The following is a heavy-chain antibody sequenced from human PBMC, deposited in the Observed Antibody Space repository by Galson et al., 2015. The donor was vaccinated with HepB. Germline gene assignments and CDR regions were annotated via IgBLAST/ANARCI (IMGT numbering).Heavy chain of an antibody. CDR2: ISWNSGSI. J-gene: IGHJ4*02. CDR3: AKAQGDRPTYSYGFYYFDY. V-gene: IGHV3-9*01. Sequence: SLRLSCAASGFTFDDYAMHWVRQAPGKGLEWVSGISWNSGSIGYADSVKGRFTISRDNAKNSLYLQMNSLRAEDTALYYCAKAQGDRPTYSYGFYYFDYWGQGTLVTVSS. CDR1: GFTFDDYA. D-gene: IGHD5-18*01.